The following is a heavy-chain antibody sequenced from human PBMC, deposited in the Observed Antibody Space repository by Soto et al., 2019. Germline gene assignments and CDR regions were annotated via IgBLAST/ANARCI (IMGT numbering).Heavy chain of an antibody. CDR3: ARLNRGGCSSPGCHVDF. CDR2: IYYSGNT. D-gene: IGHD2-2*01. CDR1: AGSIGSSSNY. V-gene: IGHV4-39*01. Sequence: QVQLQQSGPGLVEPSDTLSLPCTVSAGSIGSSSNYWDWLRQPPRQGLEWIGIIYYSGNTYYSPSLKSRVTISVDTSKNQFSLNLSSMTAADTAVYYCARLNRGGCSSPGCHVDFCGQGTLVTVSS. J-gene: IGHJ4*02.